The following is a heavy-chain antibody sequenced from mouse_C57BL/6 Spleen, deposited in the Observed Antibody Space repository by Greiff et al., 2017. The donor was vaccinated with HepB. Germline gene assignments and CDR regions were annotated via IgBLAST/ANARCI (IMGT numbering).Heavy chain of an antibody. Sequence: QVQLQQSGPELVKPGASVKISCKASGYAFSSSWMNWVKQRPGKGLGWIGRIYPGDGDTNYNGKFKGKATLTADKSSSTAYMQLSSLTSEDSAVYFCARGGDYYGSSGTDWGQGTTLTVSS. D-gene: IGHD1-1*01. V-gene: IGHV1-82*01. CDR1: GYAFSSSW. CDR3: ARGGDYYGSSGTD. J-gene: IGHJ2*01. CDR2: IYPGDGDT.